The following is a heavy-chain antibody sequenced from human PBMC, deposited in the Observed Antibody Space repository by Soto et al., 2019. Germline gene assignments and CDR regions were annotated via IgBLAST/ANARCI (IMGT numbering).Heavy chain of an antibody. CDR3: ARDFTQGGFDY. CDR1: GFTFSSYS. J-gene: IGHJ4*02. D-gene: IGHD3-16*01. V-gene: IGHV3-21*01. Sequence: EVQLVESGGGLVKPGRSLRLSCAASGFTFSSYSMNWVRQAPGKGLEWVSSISSSSSYIYYADSVKGRFTISRDNAKNSLYLQMNSLRAEDTAVYYCARDFTQGGFDYWGQGTLVTVSS. CDR2: ISSSSSYI.